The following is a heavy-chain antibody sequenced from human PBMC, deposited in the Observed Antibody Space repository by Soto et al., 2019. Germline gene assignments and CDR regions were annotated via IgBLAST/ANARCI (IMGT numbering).Heavy chain of an antibody. Sequence: QVQLVQSGAEVKKPGSSVKVSCKASGGTLSNYGVSWVRQAHGQGLEWMGGIIPMFGTPNYAQKFQGRVTITADESSTTAYMELSSLRSEDTAVYYCARDQTRGVRGVFPPGHYYYYGMDVWGQGTTVTVSS. CDR3: ARDQTRGVRGVFPPGHYYYYGMDV. V-gene: IGHV1-69*01. D-gene: IGHD3-10*01. CDR2: IIPMFGTP. CDR1: GGTLSNYG. J-gene: IGHJ6*02.